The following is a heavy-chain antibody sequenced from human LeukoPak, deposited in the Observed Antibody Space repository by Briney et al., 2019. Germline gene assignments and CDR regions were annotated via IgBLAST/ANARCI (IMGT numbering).Heavy chain of an antibody. CDR3: ARGGPRYYDSSGYYLNWFDP. V-gene: IGHV1-69*06. CDR2: IIPIFGTA. CDR1: GYTFTGYY. J-gene: IGHJ5*02. D-gene: IGHD3-22*01. Sequence: ASVKVSCKASGYTFTGYYMHWVRQAPGQGLEWMGGIIPIFGTANYAQRFQGRVTITADKSTSTAYMELSSLRSEDTAVYYCARGGPRYYDSSGYYLNWFDPWGQGTLVTVSS.